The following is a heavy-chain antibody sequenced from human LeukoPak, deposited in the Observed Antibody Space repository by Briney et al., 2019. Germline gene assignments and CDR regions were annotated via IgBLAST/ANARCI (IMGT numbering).Heavy chain of an antibody. J-gene: IGHJ4*02. D-gene: IGHD3-16*01. V-gene: IGHV4-59*01. CDR2: THYSGTT. Sequence: SETLSLTCTVSGGSISSYYWSWIRQPPEKGLEWIGYTHYSGTTNYNPSLKSRVSISIDTSKSQFSLKLSSVTAADTAVYYCASRLYDTARNFDYWGQGTLVTVSS. CDR1: GGSISSYY. CDR3: ASRLYDTARNFDY.